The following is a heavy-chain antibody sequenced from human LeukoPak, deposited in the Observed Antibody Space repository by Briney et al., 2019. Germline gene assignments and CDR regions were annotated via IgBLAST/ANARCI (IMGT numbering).Heavy chain of an antibody. J-gene: IGHJ3*02. CDR2: ISGSGGST. D-gene: IGHD3-22*01. V-gene: IGHV3-23*01. Sequence: PGGSLRPSCAASGFTFSSYAMSWVRQAPGKGLEWVSAISGSGGSTYYADSVKGRFTISRDNSKNTLYLQMNSLRAEDTAVYYCAKANYNYYDSSGHDAFDIWGQGTMVTVSS. CDR3: AKANYNYYDSSGHDAFDI. CDR1: GFTFSSYA.